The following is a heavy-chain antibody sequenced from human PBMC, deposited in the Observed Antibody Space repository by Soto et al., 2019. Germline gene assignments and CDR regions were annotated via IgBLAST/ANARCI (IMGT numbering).Heavy chain of an antibody. CDR2: ISGSGGST. J-gene: IGHJ5*02. Sequence: GGSLRLSCAASGFTFSSYAMSWVHQAPGKGLEWVSAISGSGGSTYYADSVKGRFTISRDNSKNTLYLQMNSLRAEDTAVYYCAKDRSSGWYRSRWFDPWGQGTLVTVSS. D-gene: IGHD6-19*01. V-gene: IGHV3-23*01. CDR1: GFTFSSYA. CDR3: AKDRSSGWYRSRWFDP.